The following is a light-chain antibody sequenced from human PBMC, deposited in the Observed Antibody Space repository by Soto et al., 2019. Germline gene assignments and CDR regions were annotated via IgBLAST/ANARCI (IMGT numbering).Light chain of an antibody. CDR3: AAWDDSLNARGV. CDR1: RSNIGSNA. Sequence: QSVLTQPPSVSGTPGQRVTISCSGSRSNIGSNAVSWYQQLPGTAPKLLIYNDNQRPSGVPDRFSASKSGTSASLAISGLQSEDEADYYCAAWDDSLNARGVFGGGTQLTVL. V-gene: IGLV1-44*01. CDR2: NDN. J-gene: IGLJ3*02.